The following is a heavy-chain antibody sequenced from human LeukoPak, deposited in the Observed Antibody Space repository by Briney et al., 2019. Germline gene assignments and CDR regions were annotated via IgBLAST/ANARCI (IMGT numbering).Heavy chain of an antibody. CDR2: IKQDGSEK. CDR3: AGDERRGSYGHWFDP. Sequence: GGSLRLSCAASGFTFSSYWMNWVRQAPGKGLEWVANIKQDGSEKYYVDSVKGRFTISRDNAKNSLYLQMNSLRAEDTAVYYCAGDERRGSYGHWFDPWGQGTLVTVSS. D-gene: IGHD3-16*01. V-gene: IGHV3-7*01. CDR1: GFTFSSYW. J-gene: IGHJ5*02.